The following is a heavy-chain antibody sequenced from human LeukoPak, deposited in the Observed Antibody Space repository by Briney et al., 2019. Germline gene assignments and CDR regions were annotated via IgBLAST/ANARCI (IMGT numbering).Heavy chain of an antibody. J-gene: IGHJ5*02. D-gene: IGHD6-6*01. CDR2: IYSGGST. CDR1: GFTVSSNY. Sequence: PGGSLRLSCAASGFTVSSNYMSWVRQAPGKGLEWVSVIYSGGSTYYADSEKGRFTISRDNSKNTLYLQMNSLRAEDTAVYYCARVLTSSSSLSWGQGTLVTVSS. CDR3: ARVLTSSSSLS. V-gene: IGHV3-53*01.